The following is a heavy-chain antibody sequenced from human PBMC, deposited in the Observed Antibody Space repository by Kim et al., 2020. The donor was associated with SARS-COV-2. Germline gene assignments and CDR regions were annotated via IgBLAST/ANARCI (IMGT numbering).Heavy chain of an antibody. D-gene: IGHD4-17*01. Sequence: TNYNPSLKRRVTISVDTSKNQVSLKLSSVTAADTAVYYCARGDGDYVDYWGQGTLVTVSS. CDR2: T. J-gene: IGHJ4*02. CDR3: ARGDGDYVDY. V-gene: IGHV4-34*01.